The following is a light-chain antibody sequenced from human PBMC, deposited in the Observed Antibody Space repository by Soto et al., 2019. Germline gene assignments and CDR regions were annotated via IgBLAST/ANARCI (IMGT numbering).Light chain of an antibody. CDR2: EVS. V-gene: IGLV2-8*01. J-gene: IGLJ1*01. CDR3: SAYTVSRTYV. Sequence: QSVLTQPPSASGSPGQSATISCTGTSSDVGGYNYVSWYQQHPGKAPKLIIYEVSKRPPGVPDRFSGSKSGNTASLTVSGLQAEDEADYYCSAYTVSRTYVFGTGTKVTVL. CDR1: SSDVGGYNY.